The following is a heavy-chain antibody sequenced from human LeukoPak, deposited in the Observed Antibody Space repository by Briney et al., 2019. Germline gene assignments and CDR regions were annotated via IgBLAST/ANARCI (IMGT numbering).Heavy chain of an antibody. Sequence: RTGGSLRLSCAASGFTFSSYAMHWVRQAPGKGLEWVAVISYDGSNKYYADSVKGRFTISRDNSKNTLYLQMNSLRAEDTAVYYCARVGAYGMDVWGQGTTVTVSS. CDR2: ISYDGSNK. V-gene: IGHV3-30-3*01. CDR3: ARVGAYGMDV. J-gene: IGHJ6*02. D-gene: IGHD3-16*01. CDR1: GFTFSSYA.